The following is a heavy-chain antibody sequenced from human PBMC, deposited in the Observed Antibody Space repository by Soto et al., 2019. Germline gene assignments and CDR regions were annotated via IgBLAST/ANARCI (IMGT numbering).Heavy chain of an antibody. Sequence: ASVKVSCKASGYTFTSYDINWVRQATGQGLEWMGWMNPNSGNTGYAQKFQGRVTMTRNTSISTAYMELSSLRSEDTAVYYCARGLDIVLMVYAMPADIPLDYWGQGTLVTVSS. CDR1: GYTFTSYD. J-gene: IGHJ4*02. CDR3: ARGLDIVLMVYAMPADIPLDY. D-gene: IGHD2-8*01. V-gene: IGHV1-8*01. CDR2: MNPNSGNT.